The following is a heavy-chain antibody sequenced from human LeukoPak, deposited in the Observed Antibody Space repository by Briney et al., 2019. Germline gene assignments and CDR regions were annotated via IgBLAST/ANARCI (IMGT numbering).Heavy chain of an antibody. CDR1: GGSFSGYY. CDR3: ARDRYCSGGSRYTFDY. D-gene: IGHD2-15*01. Sequence: SETLSLTCAVYGGSFSGYYWSWIRQPPGKGLEWIGEINHSGSTNYNPSLKSRVTISVDTSKNQFSLKLSSVTAADTAVYYCARDRYCSGGSRYTFDYWGQGTLVTVSS. CDR2: INHSGST. V-gene: IGHV4-34*01. J-gene: IGHJ4*02.